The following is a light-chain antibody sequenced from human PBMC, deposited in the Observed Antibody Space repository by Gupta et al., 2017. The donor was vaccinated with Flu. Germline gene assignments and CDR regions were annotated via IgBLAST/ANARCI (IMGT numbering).Light chain of an antibody. V-gene: IGLV1-40*01. CDR3: QSYDSSLSAVV. J-gene: IGLJ2*01. CDR2: GNN. Sequence: QSVLTQPPSVSGAPGQRVTISCTGSSSNIGAGYDVHWYQQFPGTAPKVLLYGNNNRPSGVPGRFSGSKSGTSASLAITGPHAEDEADYYCQSYDSSLSAVVFGGGTKLTVL. CDR1: SSNIGAGYD.